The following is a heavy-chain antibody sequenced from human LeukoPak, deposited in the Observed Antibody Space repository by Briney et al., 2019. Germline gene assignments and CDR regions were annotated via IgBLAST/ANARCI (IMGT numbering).Heavy chain of an antibody. Sequence: GGSLRLSCAASGFTFSSYWMSWVRQAPGKGLEWVAHLSQDGSEKYYVDSVKGRFTISRDNARNSLYLQMNSLRAEDTAIYYCATPLDYYDRSDSHQGGDWGQGTLVTVSS. D-gene: IGHD3-22*01. CDR1: GFTFSSYW. CDR2: LSQDGSEK. J-gene: IGHJ4*02. CDR3: ATPLDYYDRSDSHQGGD. V-gene: IGHV3-7*03.